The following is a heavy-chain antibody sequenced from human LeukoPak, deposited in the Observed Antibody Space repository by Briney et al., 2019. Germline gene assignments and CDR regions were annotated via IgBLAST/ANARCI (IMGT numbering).Heavy chain of an antibody. CDR1: GGTFSSYA. CDR3: ARWRATTVTYFDY. V-gene: IGHV1-69*05. J-gene: IGHJ4*02. CDR2: IIPIFGTA. D-gene: IGHD4-17*01. Sequence: SVKVSCKASGGTFSSYAISWVRQAPGQGLEWMGGIIPIFGTANYAQKFQGRVTITTDESTSTAHMELSSLRSEDTAVYYCARWRATTVTYFDYWGQGTLVTVSS.